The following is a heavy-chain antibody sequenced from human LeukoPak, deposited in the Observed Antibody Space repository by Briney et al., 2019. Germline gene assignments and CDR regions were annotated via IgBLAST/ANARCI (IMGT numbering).Heavy chain of an antibody. CDR2: IYPGDSDT. CDR1: GYSFTSYW. D-gene: IGHD2-15*01. CDR3: ASWVGSGGSCYSGYYGMDV. J-gene: IGHJ6*02. V-gene: IGHV5-51*01. Sequence: GESLKISCKGSGYSFTSYWIGWVRQMPGKGLEWMGIIYPGDSDTRYSPSFQGQVTISADKSISTAYLQWSSLKASDTAMYYCASWVGSGGSCYSGYYGMDVWGQGTTVTVSS.